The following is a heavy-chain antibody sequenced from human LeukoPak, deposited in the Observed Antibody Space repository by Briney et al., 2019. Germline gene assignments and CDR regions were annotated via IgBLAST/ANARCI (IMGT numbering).Heavy chain of an antibody. Sequence: GASVKVSCKASGYTFTSYDINWVRQAAGQGLEWMGWMNTNSGNTGYAQKFQGRVTMTRNTSISTAYMELSSLRSEDTAVYYCAREGGGIAAAGPYYYYYGMDVWGQGTTVTVSS. D-gene: IGHD6-13*01. CDR3: AREGGGIAAAGPYYYYYGMDV. J-gene: IGHJ6*02. V-gene: IGHV1-8*01. CDR1: GYTFTSYD. CDR2: MNTNSGNT.